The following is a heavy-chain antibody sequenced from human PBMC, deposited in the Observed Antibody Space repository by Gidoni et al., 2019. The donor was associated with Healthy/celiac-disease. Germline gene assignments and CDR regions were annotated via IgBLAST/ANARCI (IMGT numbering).Heavy chain of an antibody. V-gene: IGHV4-39*01. J-gene: IGHJ6*02. CDR1: GGSISSSSYY. CDR2: IYYSGST. CDR3: ARQKDYGMDV. Sequence: QLQLQESGPGLVKPSETLSLTCPVSGGSISSSSYYWGWIRQPPGKGLEWIGSIYYSGSTYYNPSLKSRVTISVDTSKNQFSLKLSSVTAADTAVYYCARQKDYGMDVWGQGTTVTVSS.